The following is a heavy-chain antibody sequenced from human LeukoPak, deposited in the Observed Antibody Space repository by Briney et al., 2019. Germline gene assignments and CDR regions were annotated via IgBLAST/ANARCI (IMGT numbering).Heavy chain of an antibody. CDR3: AKGVGGDNYFDY. CDR2: ISTSSNYI. J-gene: IGHJ4*02. Sequence: PGGSLRLSCAASGFTFRSYSMNWVRQAPGKGLEWVSSISTSSNYIFYADSVKGRFTISRDNAKNSLYLQMNSPRAEDTAVYYCAKGVGGDNYFDYWGQGTLVTVSS. V-gene: IGHV3-21*01. D-gene: IGHD2-21*02. CDR1: GFTFRSYS.